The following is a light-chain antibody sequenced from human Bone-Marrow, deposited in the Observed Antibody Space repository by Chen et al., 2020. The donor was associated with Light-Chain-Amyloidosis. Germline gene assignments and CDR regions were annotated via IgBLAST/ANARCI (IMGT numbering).Light chain of an antibody. J-gene: IGLJ3*02. V-gene: IGLV2-23*01. Sequence: QSALTQPASVSGSPGQSLTISCTASNSDVGNYNLVSWYQHHPVKAPQLIIYGDFKRPSGVSNRFSGSKSGNTASMTISGRQNEEEAHYHCCAYTGSSTWVFGGGTKLTVL. CDR1: NSDVGNYNL. CDR2: GDF. CDR3: CAYTGSSTWV.